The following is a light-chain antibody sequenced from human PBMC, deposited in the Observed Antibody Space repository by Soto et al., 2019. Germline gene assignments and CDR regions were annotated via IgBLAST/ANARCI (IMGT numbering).Light chain of an antibody. CDR3: QQYYNWPSLT. CDR1: QRVKSD. V-gene: IGKV3D-15*01. J-gene: IGKJ4*01. CDR2: GAS. Sequence: EIVMTQSPATLSVSPGERATLSCRASQRVKSDLAWYQQRPGQAPRLLIYGASIRATAIPARFSGSGSGTEFTLTISSLQSEDFAIYHFQQYYNWPSLTFGGGTQVEIK.